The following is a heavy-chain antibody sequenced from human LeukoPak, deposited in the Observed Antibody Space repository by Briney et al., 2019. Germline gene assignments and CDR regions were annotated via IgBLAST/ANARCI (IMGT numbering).Heavy chain of an antibody. J-gene: IGHJ5*02. V-gene: IGHV1-69*06. CDR2: IIPIFGTA. CDR3: ARGRGQPIAVAGNWFDP. CDR1: GGTFSGYA. Sequence: SVKVSCKASGGTFSGYAISWVRQAPGQGPEWMGRIIPIFGTANYAQRFQGRVTITADKSTSTAYMELSSLRSEDTAVYYCARGRGQPIAVAGNWFDPWGQGTLVTVSS. D-gene: IGHD6-19*01.